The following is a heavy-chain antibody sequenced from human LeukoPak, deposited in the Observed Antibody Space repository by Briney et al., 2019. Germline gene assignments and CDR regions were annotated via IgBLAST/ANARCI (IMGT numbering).Heavy chain of an antibody. CDR3: ARDDSCSGGSCYSAQLDY. CDR1: GFTFSSYI. D-gene: IGHD2-15*01. J-gene: IGHJ4*02. V-gene: IGHV3-48*02. CDR2: ISSSSGTI. Sequence: PGGSLRLSCEASGFTFSSYIMNWVRQAPGKGLEWVSYISSSSGTIYYADSVKGRFTISRDNAKNSLYLQMSSLRDEDTAVYYCARDDSCSGGSCYSAQLDYWGQGTLVTVSS.